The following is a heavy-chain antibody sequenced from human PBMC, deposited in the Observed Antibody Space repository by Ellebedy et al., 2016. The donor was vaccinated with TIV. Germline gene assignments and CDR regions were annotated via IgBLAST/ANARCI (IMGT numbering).Heavy chain of an antibody. CDR2: ISGSGGST. V-gene: IGHV3-23*01. CDR1: GFTFSSYA. D-gene: IGHD6-13*01. CDR3: ASYIAAAGTGWFDP. Sequence: GESLKISXAASGFTFSSYAMSWVRQAPGKGLEWVSAISGSGGSTYYADSVKGRFTISRDNSKNTLYLQMNSLRAEDTAVYYCASYIAAAGTGWFDPWGQGTLVTVSS. J-gene: IGHJ5*02.